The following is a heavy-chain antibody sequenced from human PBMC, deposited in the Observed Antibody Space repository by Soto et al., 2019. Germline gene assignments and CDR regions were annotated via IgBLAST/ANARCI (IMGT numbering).Heavy chain of an antibody. Sequence: ASVKVSCKASGYTFTSYDINWVRQATGQGLEWMGWMNPNSGNTGYAQKFQGRVTMTRNTSISTAYMELSSLRSEDTAVYYCARSAPKAPTFDIWGQGTMVTVSS. J-gene: IGHJ3*02. V-gene: IGHV1-8*01. CDR1: GYTFTSYD. CDR3: ARSAPKAPTFDI. CDR2: MNPNSGNT.